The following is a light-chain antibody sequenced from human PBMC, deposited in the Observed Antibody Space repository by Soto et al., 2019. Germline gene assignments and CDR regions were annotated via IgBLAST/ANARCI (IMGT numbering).Light chain of an antibody. CDR3: QQRSNCPLT. CDR1: ESVSSN. V-gene: IGKV3-11*01. CDR2: GAS. Sequence: EKVMTQSPATLSVSPGERVTLSCRASESVSSNLAWYHQRPGQAPRLLIYGASTRATGIPARFSGSGSGTDFTLTISSLEPEDFAVYYCQQRSNCPLTFGGGTKVEIK. J-gene: IGKJ4*01.